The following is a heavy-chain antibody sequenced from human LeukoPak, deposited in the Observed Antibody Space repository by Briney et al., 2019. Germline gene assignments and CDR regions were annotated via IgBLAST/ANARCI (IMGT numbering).Heavy chain of an antibody. D-gene: IGHD3-16*02. J-gene: IGHJ4*02. CDR3: ARERDRYTYGLDY. CDR1: GYTFTNYH. V-gene: IGHV1-46*01. Sequence: ASVKVSCKASGYTFTNYHIHWVRQAPGQGLEWMGIINPSGGSITYAQQFQGRVTMTTDPSTSTVYMELSSMRSEDTAVCYCARERDRYTYGLDYWGQGTLVTVSS. CDR2: INPSGGSI.